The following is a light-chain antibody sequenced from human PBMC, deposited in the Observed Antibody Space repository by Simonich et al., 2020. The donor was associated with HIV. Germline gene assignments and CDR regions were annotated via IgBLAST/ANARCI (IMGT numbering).Light chain of an antibody. CDR1: QNVLYSSNTKNY. J-gene: IGKJ1*01. Sequence: DIVMTQSPDSLAVSLGERATINCQSSQNVLYSSNTKNYLSWYQQKPVQPPKLLIYWAATREFGVPDRFSGSGSGTDFTLTISSLQAEDVAVYYCQQYYSTPQTFGQGTKVEIK. V-gene: IGKV4-1*01. CDR3: QQYYSTPQT. CDR2: WAA.